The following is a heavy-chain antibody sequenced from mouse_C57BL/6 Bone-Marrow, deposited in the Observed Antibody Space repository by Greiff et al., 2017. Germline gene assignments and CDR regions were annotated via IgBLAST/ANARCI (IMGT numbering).Heavy chain of an antibody. CDR2: IYPRSGNT. CDR1: GYTFTSYG. V-gene: IGHV1-81*01. CDR3: ARWVYDGYYGFAY. D-gene: IGHD2-3*01. Sequence: LVESGAELARPGASVKLSCKASGYTFTSYGISWVKQRTGQGLEWIGEIYPRSGNTYYNEKFKGKATLTADKSSSTAYMELRSLTSEDSAVYFCARWVYDGYYGFAYWGQGTLVTVSA. J-gene: IGHJ3*01.